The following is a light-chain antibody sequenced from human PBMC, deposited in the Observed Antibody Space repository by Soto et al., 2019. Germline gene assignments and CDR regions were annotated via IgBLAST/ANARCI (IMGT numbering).Light chain of an antibody. CDR1: QSISTY. J-gene: IGKJ3*01. Sequence: DIQMTQSPSSLSASVGDRVTITCRASQSISTYLNWYQQKPGKAPKLLIYAASSLQSEVPTRFSGSGSGTDFTLTISSLQPEDFATYYCQQSYSTPPVTFGPGTKVDMK. CDR3: QQSYSTPPVT. V-gene: IGKV1-39*01. CDR2: AAS.